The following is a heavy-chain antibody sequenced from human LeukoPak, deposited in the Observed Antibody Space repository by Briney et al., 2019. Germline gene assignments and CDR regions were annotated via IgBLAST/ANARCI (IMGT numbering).Heavy chain of an antibody. D-gene: IGHD3-22*01. J-gene: IGHJ4*02. CDR1: GGSFSGYY. V-gene: IGHV4-34*01. CDR2: INHSGGT. CDR3: ARGNYDSSGYYN. Sequence: PSETLSLTCAVYGGSFSGYYWSWIRQPPGKGLEWIGEINHSGGTNYNPSLKSRVTISVDTSKNQFSLKLSSVTAADTAVYYCARGNYDSSGYYNWGQGTLVTVSS.